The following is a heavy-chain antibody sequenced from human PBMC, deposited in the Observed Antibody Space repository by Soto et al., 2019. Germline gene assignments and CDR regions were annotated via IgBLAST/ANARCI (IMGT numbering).Heavy chain of an antibody. CDR2: ISSSGSTI. D-gene: IGHD3-16*02. Sequence: QVQLVESGGGLVKPGGSLRLSCAASGFTFSDYYMSWIRQAPGEGLEWVSYISSSGSTIYYADSVKGQFTISRDNAKTSLYLQMNSLRAEDTAVYYCARGPYDYVWGSDPPHFDYWGQGTLVTVSS. CDR3: ARGPYDYVWGSDPPHFDY. J-gene: IGHJ4*02. CDR1: GFTFSDYY. V-gene: IGHV3-11*01.